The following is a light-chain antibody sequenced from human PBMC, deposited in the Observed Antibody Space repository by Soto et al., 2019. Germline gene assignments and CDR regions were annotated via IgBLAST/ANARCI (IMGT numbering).Light chain of an antibody. J-gene: IGKJ1*01. CDR2: DAS. CDR1: QPISRW. Sequence: DIQIAQFPASLAASVGDRVTITCRASQPISRWMAWYQQKPGKAPKVLIYDASSLESGVPSRFSGSRSGTEFTLTISSLQPDDFATYYCQQSKSYSWTFGPGTKV. CDR3: QQSKSYSWT. V-gene: IGKV1-5*01.